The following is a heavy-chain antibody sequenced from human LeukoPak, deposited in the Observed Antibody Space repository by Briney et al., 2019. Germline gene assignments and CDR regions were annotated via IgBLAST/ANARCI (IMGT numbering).Heavy chain of an antibody. CDR2: IYYSGST. CDR3: ARVVWDGYNS. V-gene: IGHV4-39*01. D-gene: IGHD5-24*01. CDR1: GGSISSSSYY. J-gene: IGHJ4*02. Sequence: SETLSLTCTVSGGSISSSSYYWGWIRQPPGKGLEWIGSIYYSGSTYYNPSLKSRVTISVDTSKNQFSLKLSSVTAADTAVYYCARVVWDGYNSWGQGTLVTVSS.